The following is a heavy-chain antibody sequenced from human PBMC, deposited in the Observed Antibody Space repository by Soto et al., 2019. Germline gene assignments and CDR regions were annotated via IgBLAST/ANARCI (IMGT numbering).Heavy chain of an antibody. CDR1: GGTFSSYA. CDR2: IIPIFGTA. V-gene: IGHV1-69*13. J-gene: IGHJ6*02. CDR3: ARVGGFEFSGEDGPDYYCYGMGV. D-gene: IGHD3-10*01. Sequence: ASVKVSCKASGGTFSSYAISWVRQAPGQGLEWMGGIIPIFGTANYAQKFQGRVTITADESTSTAYMELSSLRSEDTAVYYCARVGGFEFSGEDGPDYYCYGMGVWGQGTKVTVSS.